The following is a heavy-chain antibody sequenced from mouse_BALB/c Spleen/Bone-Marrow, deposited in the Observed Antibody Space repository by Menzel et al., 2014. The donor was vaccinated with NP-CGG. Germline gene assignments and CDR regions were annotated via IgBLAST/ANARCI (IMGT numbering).Heavy chain of an antibody. CDR1: GFTFTDYY. CDR2: IRNKANGYTT. V-gene: IGHV7-3*02. Sequence: EVKLVESGGGLVQPGGSLRLSCTTSGFTFTDYYMSWVRQPPGKALEWLGFIRNKANGYTTEYSAPVKGRFTISRDNSQSILYLQMNTLRAEDSATYYCARDRGLTYFDYWGQGTTLTVSS. D-gene: IGHD2-4*01. J-gene: IGHJ2*01. CDR3: ARDRGLTYFDY.